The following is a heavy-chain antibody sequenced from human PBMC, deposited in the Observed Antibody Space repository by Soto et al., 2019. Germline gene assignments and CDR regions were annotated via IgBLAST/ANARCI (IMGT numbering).Heavy chain of an antibody. V-gene: IGHV4-59*01. CDR3: ARGSMVRGPTPFDY. D-gene: IGHD3-10*01. CDR2: VYYSGSA. J-gene: IGHJ4*02. CDR1: GGSIRSYY. Sequence: SETLSLTCNVSGGSIRSYYWNWIRQPPGKTLEWIGDVYYSGSANYNPSLKSRVTISVDMSKNQFSLKLNSVTAADTAVYYCARGSMVRGPTPFDYWGQGTLVTVSS.